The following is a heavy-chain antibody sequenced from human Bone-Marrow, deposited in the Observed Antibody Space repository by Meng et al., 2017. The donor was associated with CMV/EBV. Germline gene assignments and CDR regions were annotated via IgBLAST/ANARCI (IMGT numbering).Heavy chain of an antibody. Sequence: ASVKVSCKASGYTFTSYDINWVRQATGQGLEWMGWMNPNSGNTGCAQKFQGRVTMTRNTSISTAYMELSSLRSGDTAVYYCARTSTNYYYYGMDVWGQGTTVTVSS. V-gene: IGHV1-8*01. CDR2: MNPNSGNT. CDR3: ARTSTNYYYYGMDV. J-gene: IGHJ6*02. CDR1: GYTFTSYD. D-gene: IGHD4-11*01.